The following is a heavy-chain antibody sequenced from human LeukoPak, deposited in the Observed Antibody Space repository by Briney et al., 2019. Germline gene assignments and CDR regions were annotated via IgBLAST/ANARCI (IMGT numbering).Heavy chain of an antibody. J-gene: IGHJ4*02. CDR1: GVSISSYH. CDR2: IYYSGST. D-gene: IGHD3-3*01. V-gene: IGHV4-59*01. Sequence: PSETLSLTCTVSGVSISSYHWSWIRQPPGKGLEWIGYIYYSGSTNYNPSLKSRVTISVDTSKNQFSLKLSSVTAADTAVYYCASLHYDFWSGYLVYWGQGTLVTVSS. CDR3: ASLHYDFWSGYLVY.